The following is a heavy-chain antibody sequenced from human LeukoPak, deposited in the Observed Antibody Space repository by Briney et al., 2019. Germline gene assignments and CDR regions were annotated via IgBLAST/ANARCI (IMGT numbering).Heavy chain of an antibody. D-gene: IGHD5-12*01. Sequence: ASVKVSCKASGYTFTGYYMHWVRQAPGQGLEWMGWINPNSGGTNYAQKFQGRVTMTRDTSISTAYMELSRLRSDDTAVYYCARVVPRSEGYSGYDWRLDLSGYYFDYWGQGTLVTVSS. CDR1: GYTFTGYY. CDR3: ARVVPRSEGYSGYDWRLDLSGYYFDY. CDR2: INPNSGGT. V-gene: IGHV1-2*02. J-gene: IGHJ4*02.